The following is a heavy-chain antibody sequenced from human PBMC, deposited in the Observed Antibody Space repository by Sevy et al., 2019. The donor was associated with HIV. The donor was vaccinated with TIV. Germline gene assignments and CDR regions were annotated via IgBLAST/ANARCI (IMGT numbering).Heavy chain of an antibody. CDR3: SVSPEGYYGSGDAFDI. CDR1: GFTFSSYA. D-gene: IGHD3-10*01. Sequence: GGSLRLSCAASGFTFSSYAMSWVRQAPGKGLEWVSAISGSGGSPYYADSVKGRFTISRDNSKNTLYLQMNSLRAEDTAVYYCSVSPEGYYGSGDAFDIWGQGTMVIVSS. J-gene: IGHJ3*02. CDR2: ISGSGGSP. V-gene: IGHV3-23*01.